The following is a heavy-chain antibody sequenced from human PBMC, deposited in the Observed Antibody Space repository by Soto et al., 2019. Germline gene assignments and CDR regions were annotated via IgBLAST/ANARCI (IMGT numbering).Heavy chain of an antibody. J-gene: IGHJ6*02. CDR2: IYYSGST. CDR3: ARISYYYDSSGYYYYGMDV. D-gene: IGHD3-22*01. Sequence: SETLSLTCTVSGGSISSYYWSWIRQPPGKGLEWIGYIYYSGSTNYNPSLKSRVTISVDTSKNQFSLKLSSVTAADTAVYYCARISYYYDSSGYYYYGMDVWGQGTTVTVSS. CDR1: GGSISSYY. V-gene: IGHV4-59*08.